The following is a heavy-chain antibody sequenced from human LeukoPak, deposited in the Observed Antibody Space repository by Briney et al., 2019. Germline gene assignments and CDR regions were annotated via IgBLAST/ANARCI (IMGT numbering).Heavy chain of an antibody. J-gene: IGHJ6*03. CDR2: INPNRGGT. Sequence: ASVKVSCKASGYTFTGYYMHWVRQAPGQGLEWMGRINPNRGGTNYAQKFQGRVTMTRDTSISTAYMELSRLRSDDTAVYYCARTSSSWYQTDYYYYYYMDVWGKGTTVTVSS. D-gene: IGHD6-13*01. CDR3: ARTSSSWYQTDYYYYYYMDV. V-gene: IGHV1-2*06. CDR1: GYTFTGYY.